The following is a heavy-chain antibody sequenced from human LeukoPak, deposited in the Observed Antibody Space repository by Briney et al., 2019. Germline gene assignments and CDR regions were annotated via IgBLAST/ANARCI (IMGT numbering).Heavy chain of an antibody. CDR2: IYSGGST. J-gene: IGHJ4*02. Sequence: GGSLRLSCAASRFTFSTYSMNWGRQAPGKGLEWVSAIYSGGSTYYADSVKGRFTISRDNSKNTLYLQMNSLRAEDTAVYYCARDLVYAGATTVEGWGQGTLVTVSS. CDR1: RFTFSTYS. CDR3: ARDLVYAGATTVEG. V-gene: IGHV3-66*01. D-gene: IGHD1-26*01.